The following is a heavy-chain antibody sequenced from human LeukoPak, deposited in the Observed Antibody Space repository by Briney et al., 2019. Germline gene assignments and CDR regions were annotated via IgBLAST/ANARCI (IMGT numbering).Heavy chain of an antibody. V-gene: IGHV3-66*01. J-gene: IGHJ5*02. CDR1: GFTVSNNY. CDR3: SRDRRCIGSTCYGP. CDR2: FYSCGCT. Sequence: PGGSLRLSCAASGFTVSNNYMRWARRATGKGLEWVSLFYSCGCTYHADSVKGRFSISRDNSKNTLYLQMNSLRAEDTAVYYCSRDRRCIGSTCYGPWGQGTRVTVSS. D-gene: IGHD2-2*01.